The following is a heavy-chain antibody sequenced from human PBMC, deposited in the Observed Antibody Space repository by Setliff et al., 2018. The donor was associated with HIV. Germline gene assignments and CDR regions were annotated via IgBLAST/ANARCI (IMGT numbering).Heavy chain of an antibody. V-gene: IGHV3-30*02. D-gene: IGHD6-13*01. Sequence: PGGSLRLSCAASGFTFSSYGMHWVRQAPGKGMEWVAFIRYDGSNKYYADSVKGRFTISRDNSKNTLYLQMNSLRAEDTSVYYCAKTSSSSEYYFDYWGQGTLVTVSS. J-gene: IGHJ4*02. CDR2: IRYDGSNK. CDR1: GFTFSSYG. CDR3: AKTSSSSEYYFDY.